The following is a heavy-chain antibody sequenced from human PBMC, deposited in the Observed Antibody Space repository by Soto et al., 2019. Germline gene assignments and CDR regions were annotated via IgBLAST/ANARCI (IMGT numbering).Heavy chain of an antibody. CDR3: AGGGRLLNYYDSSGFLYYFDY. J-gene: IGHJ4*02. Sequence: ASVKVSCKVSGYSLTELSIHWVRQAPGEGLEWMGGYDLEKGETIYAQKFQGRVTMTEDSPADTPYMQMNSLRAGDTAVYYCAGGGRLLNYYDSSGFLYYFDYWGQGTLVTVSS. V-gene: IGHV1-24*01. CDR1: GYSLTELS. CDR2: YDLEKGET. D-gene: IGHD3-22*01.